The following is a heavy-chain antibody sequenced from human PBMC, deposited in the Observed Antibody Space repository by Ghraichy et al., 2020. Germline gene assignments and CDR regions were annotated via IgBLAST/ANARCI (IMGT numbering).Heavy chain of an antibody. CDR2: ISAYNGNT. J-gene: IGHJ4*02. Sequence: ASVKVSCKASGYTFTSYGISWVRQAPGQGLEWMGWISAYNGNTNYAQKLQGRVTMTTDTSTSTAYMELRSLRSDDTAVYYCARELGYSGYAQEDLDYWGQGTLVTVSS. CDR1: GYTFTSYG. V-gene: IGHV1-18*04. D-gene: IGHD5-12*01. CDR3: ARELGYSGYAQEDLDY.